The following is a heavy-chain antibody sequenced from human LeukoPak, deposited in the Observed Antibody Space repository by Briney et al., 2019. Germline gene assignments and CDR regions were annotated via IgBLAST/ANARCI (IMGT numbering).Heavy chain of an antibody. J-gene: IGHJ6*03. Sequence: PSETLSLTCTVSGGSISSSTYYWGWIRQPPEKGLEWIETIYYSGSTYYNPSLKSRVAISVDTSKNQFSLKLSSVTAADTAVYYCARLRGETARGYSGYDMNYYYYYYMDVWGKGTTVTVSS. CDR2: IYYSGST. V-gene: IGHV4-39*01. CDR1: GGSISSSTYY. CDR3: ARLRGETARGYSGYDMNYYYYYYMDV. D-gene: IGHD5-12*01.